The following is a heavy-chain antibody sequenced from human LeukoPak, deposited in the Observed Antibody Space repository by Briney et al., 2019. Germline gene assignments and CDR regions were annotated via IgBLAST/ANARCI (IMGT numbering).Heavy chain of an antibody. J-gene: IGHJ5*02. CDR1: GGSISSYY. CDR2: ISYSGST. Sequence: SETLSLTCTVSGGSISSYYWSWIRQPPGKGLEWIGYISYSGSTNYNPFLKSRVTISVDTSKNQFSLKLSSVTAADTAVYYCARDSSGYGGNWFDPWGQGTLVTVSS. D-gene: IGHD5-12*01. CDR3: ARDSSGYGGNWFDP. V-gene: IGHV4-59*01.